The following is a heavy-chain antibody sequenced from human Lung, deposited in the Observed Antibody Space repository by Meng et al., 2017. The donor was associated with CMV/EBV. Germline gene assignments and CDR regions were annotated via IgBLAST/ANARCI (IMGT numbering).Heavy chain of an antibody. Sequence: SQTLSLTCAFYGGSFSVYYWNWIRQPPGKGLEWIAEINQSGSTNRNPTLKRRVTISVDTSKNLLSLNLTTMTAAETAVYYCARKDYYDISGHAFDIWGQGTMVTVSS. CDR1: GGSFSVYY. V-gene: IGHV4-34*01. J-gene: IGHJ3*02. CDR3: ARKDYYDISGHAFDI. D-gene: IGHD3-22*01. CDR2: INQSGST.